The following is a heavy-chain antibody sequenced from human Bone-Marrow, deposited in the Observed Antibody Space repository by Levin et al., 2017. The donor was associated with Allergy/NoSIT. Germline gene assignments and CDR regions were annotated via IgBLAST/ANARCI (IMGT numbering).Heavy chain of an antibody. CDR3: ARAIPSGGNSYYYYYMDV. D-gene: IGHD4-23*01. V-gene: IGHV4-59*01. Sequence: SETLSLTCTVSGGSISTYYWSWIRQPPEKRLEWIGYIYYSGSTKYNPSLKSRVTLLVDTSKNLFSLKLSSVTAADSAVYFCARAIPSGGNSYYYYYMDVWGKGTTVTVSS. CDR2: IYYSGST. J-gene: IGHJ6*03. CDR1: GGSISTYY.